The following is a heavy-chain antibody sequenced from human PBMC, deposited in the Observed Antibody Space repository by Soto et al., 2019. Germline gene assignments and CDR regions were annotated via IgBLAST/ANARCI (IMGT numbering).Heavy chain of an antibody. D-gene: IGHD3-10*01. CDR3: TRGPRPISTGTGAY. J-gene: IGHJ4*02. CDR1: GFTVISTY. CDR2: IYGDGNT. V-gene: IGHV3-66*01. Sequence: PGGSLRLSCAASGFTVISTYMSWVRQAPGEGLEWVSVIYGDGNTYYADSVKGRFTIYRDKSENTLYLQMNNLRAEDSGLYYCTRGPRPISTGTGAYWGQGTQVTVSS.